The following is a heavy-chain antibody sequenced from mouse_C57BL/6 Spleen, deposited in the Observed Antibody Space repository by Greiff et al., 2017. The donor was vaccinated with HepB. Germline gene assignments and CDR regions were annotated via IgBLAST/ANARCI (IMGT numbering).Heavy chain of an antibody. V-gene: IGHV1-52*01. J-gene: IGHJ2*01. CDR2: IDPSDSET. D-gene: IGHD4-1*01. Sequence: QVQLQQPGAELVRPGSSVKLSCKASGYTFTSYWMHWVKQRPIQGLEWIGNIDPSDSETHYNQKFKDKATLTVDKSSSTAYMQLSSLTSEDSAVYYCARSGRTGTGFDYWGQGTTLTVSS. CDR1: GYTFTSYW. CDR3: ARSGRTGTGFDY.